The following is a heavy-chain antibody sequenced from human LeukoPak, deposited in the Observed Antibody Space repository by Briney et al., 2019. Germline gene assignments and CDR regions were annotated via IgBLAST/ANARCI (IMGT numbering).Heavy chain of an antibody. CDR3: ARTIVVVPAAINY. J-gene: IGHJ4*02. CDR1: GYTFTGYY. CDR2: INPNSGGT. Sequence: ASVKVSCKASGYTFTGYYMHWVRQAPGQGLEWMGWINPNSGGTNYAQKFQGRVTMTRGTSISTAYMELSRLRSDDTAVYYCARTIVVVPAAINYWGQGTLVTVSS. V-gene: IGHV1-2*02. D-gene: IGHD2-2*01.